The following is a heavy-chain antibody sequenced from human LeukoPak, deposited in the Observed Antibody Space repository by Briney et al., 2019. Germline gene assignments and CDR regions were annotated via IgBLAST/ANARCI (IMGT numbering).Heavy chain of an antibody. CDR3: TTPKYSGYDFYF. D-gene: IGHD5-12*01. CDR1: GFTFSSYS. J-gene: IGHJ4*02. V-gene: IGHV3-15*07. CDR2: FKSKTDGGTT. Sequence: PGGSLRLSCAASGFTFSSYSMNWVRRAPGKGLEGVGRFKSKTDGGTTDYTAPVKGRFTISRDDSKNTLFLQMNSLKTEDTATYYCTTPKYSGYDFYFWGQGTLVTVSS.